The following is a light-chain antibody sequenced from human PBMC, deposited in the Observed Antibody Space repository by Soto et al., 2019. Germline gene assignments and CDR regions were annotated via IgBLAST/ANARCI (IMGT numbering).Light chain of an antibody. J-gene: IGLJ1*01. CDR1: SSDVGGYDF. CDR3: ASYTTTHTRV. V-gene: IGLV2-14*01. CDR2: DVN. Sequence: QSVLTQPASVSGSPGQSITISCTGSSSDVGGYDFVSWYQHHPGKAPKLMIYDVNKRPSGLSNRFSGSKSGNTASLTISGLHTEDEGDYYCASYTTTHTRVFGSGTKGTVL.